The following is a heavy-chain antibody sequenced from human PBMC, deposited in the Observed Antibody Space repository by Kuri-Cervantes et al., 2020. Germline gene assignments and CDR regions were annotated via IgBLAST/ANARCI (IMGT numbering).Heavy chain of an antibody. CDR3: TSPGGYVEQRGWKDWFDP. Sequence: GESLKIPCAASGFTFSGSAMHWVRQASGKGLEWVGRIRSKANSYATAYAASVKGRFNISRDDSKNTAYLQMNSLKSEDTAVYHCTSPGGYVEQRGWKDWFDPWGQGTLVTVSS. V-gene: IGHV3-73*01. J-gene: IGHJ5*02. CDR1: GFTFSGSA. CDR2: IRSKANSYAT. D-gene: IGHD6-25*01.